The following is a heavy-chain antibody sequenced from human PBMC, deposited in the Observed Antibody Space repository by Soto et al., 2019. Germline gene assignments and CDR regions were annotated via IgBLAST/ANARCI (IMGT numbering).Heavy chain of an antibody. D-gene: IGHD2-15*01. J-gene: IGHJ4*02. Sequence: SETLSLTCTVSGGSLSSYYWSWIRQPPGKGLEWIGYIYYSGSTNYNPSLKSRVTISVDTSKNQFSLKLSSVTAADTAVYYCARHPGSGDYDYWGQGTLVTVSS. CDR1: GGSLSSYY. V-gene: IGHV4-59*08. CDR2: IYYSGST. CDR3: ARHPGSGDYDY.